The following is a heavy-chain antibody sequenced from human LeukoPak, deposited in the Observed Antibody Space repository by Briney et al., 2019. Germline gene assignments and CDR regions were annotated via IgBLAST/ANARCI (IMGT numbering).Heavy chain of an antibody. J-gene: IGHJ4*02. V-gene: IGHV3-9*01. CDR2: ISWNSGSI. CDR3: ARDLVDTAMAAFDY. Sequence: PGGSLRLSCAASGFTFDDYAMHWVRQAPGKGLEWVSGISWNSGSIDYADSVKGRFTISRDNAKNSLYLQMNSLRAEDTAVYYCARDLVDTAMAAFDYWGQGTLVTVSS. D-gene: IGHD5-18*01. CDR1: GFTFDDYA.